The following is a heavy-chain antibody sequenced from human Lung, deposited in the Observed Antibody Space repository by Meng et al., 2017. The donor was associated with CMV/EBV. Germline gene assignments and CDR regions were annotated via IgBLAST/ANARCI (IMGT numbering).Heavy chain of an antibody. V-gene: IGHV1-8*03. CDR2: MNPNSGKT. CDR3: ARDGGNSNYYYGMDD. Sequence: ASVKVSXKASGYAFISYDINWVRQATGQGLEWMGWMNPNSGKTGYAQKFQGRVTITRDISINTAYMEVSRLRSEDTAVYFCARDGGNSNYYYGMDDWGQGXTVTVSS. J-gene: IGHJ6*02. D-gene: IGHD4-23*01. CDR1: GYAFISYD.